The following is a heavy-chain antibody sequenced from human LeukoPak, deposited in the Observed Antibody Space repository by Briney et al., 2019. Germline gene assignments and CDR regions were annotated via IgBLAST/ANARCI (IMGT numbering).Heavy chain of an antibody. D-gene: IGHD3-16*01. CDR3: AGAYDSGPFHI. J-gene: IGHJ3*02. CDR1: GGSLSGLY. Sequence: SETLSLTCIVSGGSLSGLYWTWIRQPPGKGLGYIGYIYNLGTNYNPSLKSRVTISVDTSKNHFSLRLSSVTAADTAVYYCAGAYDSGPFHIWGQGTMVTVSS. CDR2: IYNLGT. V-gene: IGHV4-59*11.